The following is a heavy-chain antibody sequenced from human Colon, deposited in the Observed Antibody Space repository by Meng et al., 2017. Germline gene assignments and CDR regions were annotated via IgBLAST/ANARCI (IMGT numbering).Heavy chain of an antibody. Sequence: GGSLRLSCAASGFTFSSYGMHWVRQAPGKGLEWVAVIWYDGSNKYYADSVKGRFTISRDNSKNTLYLQMNSLRAEDTAVYYCARDLTRSRYSYGWGYLGQGTLVTVSS. D-gene: IGHD5-18*01. V-gene: IGHV3-33*01. CDR3: ARDLTRSRYSYGWGY. J-gene: IGHJ4*02. CDR1: GFTFSSYG. CDR2: IWYDGSNK.